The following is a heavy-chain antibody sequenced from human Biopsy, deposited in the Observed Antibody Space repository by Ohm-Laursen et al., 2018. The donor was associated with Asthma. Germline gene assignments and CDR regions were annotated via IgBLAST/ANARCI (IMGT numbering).Heavy chain of an antibody. J-gene: IGHJ4*02. CDR2: INSVFGTT. CDR1: GGTFNTYV. D-gene: IGHD2-2*01. V-gene: IGHV1-69*13. Sequence: SVKVSCKPLGGTFNTYVIGWVRQAPGQGLEWMGGINSVFGTTAYPQKFQDRVTITADDSTGTVYMELSSLRSEDTAVYYCARKAGSCISRTCYSLDFWGQGTLVTVSS. CDR3: ARKAGSCISRTCYSLDF.